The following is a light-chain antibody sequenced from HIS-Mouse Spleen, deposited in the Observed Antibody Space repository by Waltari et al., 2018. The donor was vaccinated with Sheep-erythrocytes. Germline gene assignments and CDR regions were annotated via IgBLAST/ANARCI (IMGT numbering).Light chain of an antibody. CDR3: SSYAGSNKWV. J-gene: IGLJ3*02. V-gene: IGLV2-8*02. CDR2: EVS. Sequence: QSALTQPPSASRSPGPSVTLSCTGTSSDVGGYNYVSWYQQHPGKAPKRMIYEVSKRPSGVPDPFSGSISGSTASRSVSGLQAEEESDYSCSSYAGSNKWVFGGGTKLTVL. CDR1: SSDVGGYNY.